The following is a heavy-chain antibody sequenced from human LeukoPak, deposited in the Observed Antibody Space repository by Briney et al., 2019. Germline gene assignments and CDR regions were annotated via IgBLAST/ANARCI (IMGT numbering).Heavy chain of an antibody. Sequence: GGSLRLSCAASGFTVSSNYMSWVRQAPGKGLEWVSVIYSGGSTYYADSVKGRFTISRDNSKNTLYLQMNSLRAEDTAVYYCARVNTRGDYYYGMDVWGQGTTVTVSS. V-gene: IGHV3-53*01. CDR1: GFTVSSNY. J-gene: IGHJ6*02. D-gene: IGHD3-10*01. CDR3: ARVNTRGDYYYGMDV. CDR2: IYSGGST.